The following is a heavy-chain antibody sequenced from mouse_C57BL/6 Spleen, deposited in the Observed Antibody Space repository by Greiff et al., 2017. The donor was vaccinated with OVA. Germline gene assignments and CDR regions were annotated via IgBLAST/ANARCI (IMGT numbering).Heavy chain of an antibody. V-gene: IGHV1-39*01. D-gene: IGHD1-1*02. CDR2: INPNYGTT. CDR3: AREGYGPPAWFAY. CDR1: GYSFTDYN. J-gene: IGHJ3*01. Sequence: VQLQQSGPELVKPGASVKISCKASGYSFTDYNMNWVKQSNGKSLEWIGVINPNYGTTSYNQKIKGKATLTVDQSSSTAYMQLNSLTSEDSAVYYGAREGYGPPAWFAYWGQGTLVTVSA.